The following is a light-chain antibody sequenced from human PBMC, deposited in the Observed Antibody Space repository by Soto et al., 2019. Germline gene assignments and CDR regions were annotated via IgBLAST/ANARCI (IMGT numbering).Light chain of an antibody. CDR3: QQYDNLRYT. Sequence: DIQMTQSPSSLSASVGDRVTITCQASQDISNYLNWYQQKPGKAPKLLIYDESNLETGVPSRFSGSGSGTDFTFTISSLQPEDIATYYCQQYDNLRYTFGQGTKLEIK. CDR1: QDISNY. J-gene: IGKJ2*01. CDR2: DES. V-gene: IGKV1-33*01.